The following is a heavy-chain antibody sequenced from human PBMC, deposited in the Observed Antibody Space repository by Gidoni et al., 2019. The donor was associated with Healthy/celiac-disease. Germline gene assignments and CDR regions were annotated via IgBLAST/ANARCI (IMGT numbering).Heavy chain of an antibody. CDR2: IIPIFGTA. CDR1: GGTFRIYA. J-gene: IGHJ6*02. Sequence: QVQLVQSGAEVKKPGSSVKVSCKASGGTFRIYAISCLRQAPGQGLDGMGGIIPIFGTAKYAKKFQGRVTITADESTSTAYMELSSLRSEDTAVYYCAREYYDILTGYYTYYYYGMDVWGQGTTVTVSS. D-gene: IGHD3-9*01. V-gene: IGHV1-69*01. CDR3: AREYYDILTGYYTYYYYGMDV.